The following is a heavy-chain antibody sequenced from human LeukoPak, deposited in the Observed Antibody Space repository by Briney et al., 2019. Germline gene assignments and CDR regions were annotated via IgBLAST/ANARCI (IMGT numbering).Heavy chain of an antibody. CDR3: ARVRVTATPFDAFDI. D-gene: IGHD2-21*02. CDR2: IHYSGST. Sequence: SETLSLTCTVSGGSISSSSYYWGWIRQPPGKGLEWIGSIHYSGSTYYNPSLKSRVTISVDTSENQFSLKLSSVTAADTAVYYCARVRVTATPFDAFDIWGQGTMVTVSS. V-gene: IGHV4-39*07. J-gene: IGHJ3*02. CDR1: GGSISSSSYY.